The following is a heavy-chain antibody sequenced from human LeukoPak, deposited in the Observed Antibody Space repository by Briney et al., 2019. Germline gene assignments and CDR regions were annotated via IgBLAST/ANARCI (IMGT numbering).Heavy chain of an antibody. J-gene: IGHJ4*02. V-gene: IGHV4-39*07. D-gene: IGHD1-14*01. CDR3: ARIQPSGSFDY. Sequence: PSGTLSLTCTVSGGSISSSSYYWGWIRQPPGKGLEWIGSIYYSGSTYYNPSLKSRVTISVDTSKNQFSLKLSSVTAADTAVYYCARIQPSGSFDYWGQGTLVTVSS. CDR1: GGSISSSSYY. CDR2: IYYSGST.